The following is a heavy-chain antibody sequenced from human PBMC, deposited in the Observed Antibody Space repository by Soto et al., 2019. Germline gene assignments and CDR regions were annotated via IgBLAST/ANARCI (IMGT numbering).Heavy chain of an antibody. CDR1: GFIFSGSG. CDR3: ARWVGGSMYDNSGKYDS. CDR2: VSNDGIRK. J-gene: IGHJ5*01. D-gene: IGHD3-22*01. Sequence: QVQLVESGGGVVQPGRSLRLTCAASGFIFSGSGMHWVRQAPGKGLEWVALVSNDGIRKYYGDSVKGRFTISRGNAENTLYLQMNSLRAEDTAVYYCARWVGGSMYDNSGKYDSWGQGTLVTVSS. V-gene: IGHV3-30*03.